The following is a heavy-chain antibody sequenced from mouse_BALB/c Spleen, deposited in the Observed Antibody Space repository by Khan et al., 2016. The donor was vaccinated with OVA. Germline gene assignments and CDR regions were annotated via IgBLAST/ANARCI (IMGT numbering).Heavy chain of an antibody. J-gene: IGHJ2*01. CDR1: GYSFTGYF. CDR2: INPHIGET. D-gene: IGHD1-1*01. CDR3: ARIDRSDFDY. Sequence: EVQLQQSGPELVKPGASVKISCKASGYSFTGYFMNWVMQSHGKSLEWIGRINPHIGETFYNQKFKGKATFTVDESSSTTHMELRSLASEDSAVYSCARIDRSDFDYWGQGTTLTVSS. V-gene: IGHV1-20*02.